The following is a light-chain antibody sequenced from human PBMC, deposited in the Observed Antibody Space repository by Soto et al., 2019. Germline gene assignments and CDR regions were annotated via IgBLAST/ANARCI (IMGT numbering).Light chain of an antibody. CDR3: SSYTSSTTLVV. CDR2: DVS. CDR1: SSDVGGYNY. V-gene: IGLV2-14*03. Sequence: QSVLTQPASVSGSPGQSITISCTGTSSDVGGYNYVSWYQQLPGKAPKLMIYDVSYRPSGVSNRFSGSKSGNTASLTISGLQAEDEADYFCSSYTSSTTLVVFGGGTKVTVL. J-gene: IGLJ3*02.